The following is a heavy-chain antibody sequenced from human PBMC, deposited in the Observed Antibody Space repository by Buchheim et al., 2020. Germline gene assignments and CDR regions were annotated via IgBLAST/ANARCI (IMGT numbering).Heavy chain of an antibody. J-gene: IGHJ4*02. CDR2: IYYSGST. V-gene: IGHV4-30-4*01. Sequence: QVQLQESGPGLVKPSQTLSLTCTVSGGSISSGDYYWSWIRQPPGKGLEWIGYIYYSGSTYYNPSLKSRVTISVDTSKNQFPLKLSSVTAADTAVYYCARYLGCTNGVCYRGRYFDYWGQGTL. CDR1: GGSISSGDYY. CDR3: ARYLGCTNGVCYRGRYFDY. D-gene: IGHD2-8*01.